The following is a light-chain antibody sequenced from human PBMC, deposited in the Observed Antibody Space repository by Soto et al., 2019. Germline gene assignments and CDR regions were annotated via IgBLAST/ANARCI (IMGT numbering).Light chain of an antibody. CDR2: AAS. J-gene: IGKJ2*01. Sequence: DIQMTQSPFSLSAYVGDRVTITCRASQSISNYLNWYQQRPGKAPKLLIYAASNLQSGVPSRFSGSGSGTTFTLTVSSLQPEDFATYYCQQSYSAPRTFGQGTKVDSK. V-gene: IGKV1-39*01. CDR1: QSISNY. CDR3: QQSYSAPRT.